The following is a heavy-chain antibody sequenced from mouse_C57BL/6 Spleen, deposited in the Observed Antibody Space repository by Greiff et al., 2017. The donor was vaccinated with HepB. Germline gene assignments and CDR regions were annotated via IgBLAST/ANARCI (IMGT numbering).Heavy chain of an antibody. J-gene: IGHJ2*01. CDR3: ARPRDGSSYEENYFDY. CDR1: GYTFTSYW. CDR2: IDPSDSYT. Sequence: QVQLQQPGAELVKPGASVKLSCKASGYTFTSYWMQWVKQRPGQGLEWIGEIDPSDSYTNYNQKFKGKATLTVDTSSSTAYMQLSSLTSEDSAVYYCARPRDGSSYEENYFDYWGQGTTLTVSS. V-gene: IGHV1-50*01. D-gene: IGHD1-1*01.